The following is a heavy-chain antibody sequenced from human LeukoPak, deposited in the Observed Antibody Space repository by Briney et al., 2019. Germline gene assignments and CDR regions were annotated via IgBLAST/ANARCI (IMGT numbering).Heavy chain of an antibody. CDR3: ARTPSITMVRGVIITSYMDV. V-gene: IGHV3-21*01. CDR1: GFTFSSYS. D-gene: IGHD3-10*01. J-gene: IGHJ6*03. CDR2: ISSSSSYI. Sequence: GRSLRLSCAASGFTFSSYSMNWVRQAPGKGLEWVSSISSSSSYIYYADSVKGRFTISRDNAKNSLYLQMNSLRAEDTAVYYCARTPSITMVRGVIITSYMDVWGKGTTVTISS.